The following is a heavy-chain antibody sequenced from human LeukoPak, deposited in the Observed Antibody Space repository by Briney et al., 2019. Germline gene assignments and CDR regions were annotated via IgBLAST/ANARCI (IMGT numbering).Heavy chain of an antibody. CDR2: ISAYNGNT. D-gene: IGHD2-15*01. CDR1: GYTFTSYG. Sequence: GASVNVSCKASGYTFTSYGISWVRQAPGQGLEWMGWISAYNGNTNYAQKLQGRVTMTTDTSTSTAYMELRSLRSDDTAVYYCASCGSCYSDYYYYYGMDVWGQGTTVTVSS. CDR3: ASCGSCYSDYYYYYGMDV. V-gene: IGHV1-18*01. J-gene: IGHJ6*02.